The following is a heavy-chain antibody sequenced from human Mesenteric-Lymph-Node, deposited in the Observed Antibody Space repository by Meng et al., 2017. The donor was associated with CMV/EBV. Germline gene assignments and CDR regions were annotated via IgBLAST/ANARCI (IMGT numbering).Heavy chain of an antibody. D-gene: IGHD6-13*01. CDR3: ARGGGDPRKGAYSSSWYMGLDYYYYGMDV. Sequence: ASVKVSCKASGYTFTSYGISWVRQAPGQGLEWMGWISAYNGNTNYAQKLQGRVTMTTDTSTSTAYMELRSLRSDDTAVYYCARGGGDPRKGAYSSSWYMGLDYYYYGMDVWGQGTTVTVSS. CDR2: ISAYNGNT. J-gene: IGHJ6*02. CDR1: GYTFTSYG. V-gene: IGHV1-18*01.